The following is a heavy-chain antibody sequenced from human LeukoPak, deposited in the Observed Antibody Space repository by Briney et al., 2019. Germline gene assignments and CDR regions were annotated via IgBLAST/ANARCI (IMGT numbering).Heavy chain of an antibody. J-gene: IGHJ4*02. CDR2: INPNSGGT. V-gene: IGHV1-2*02. CDR1: GYTFTGYY. D-gene: IGHD3-9*01. CDR3: ARSPDILTGENFDY. Sequence: ASVKVSCKASGYTFTGYYMHWVRQAPGQGLEWMGWINPNSGGTNYAQKFYARVTMTRDTSISTAYMELSRLRSDDTAVFYCARSPDILTGENFDYWGQGTLVTVSS.